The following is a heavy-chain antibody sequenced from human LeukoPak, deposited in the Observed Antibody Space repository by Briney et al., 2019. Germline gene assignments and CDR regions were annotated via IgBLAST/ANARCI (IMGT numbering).Heavy chain of an antibody. J-gene: IGHJ4*02. CDR1: GYSFTSYW. Sequence: GESLKISCKGSGYSFTSYWIGWVHQMPGKGLEWMGIIYPGDSDTRYSPSFQGQVTISADKSISTAYLQWSSLKASDTAMYYCARRGGGGYYYGSGSYLFDYWGQGTLVTVSS. CDR2: IYPGDSDT. CDR3: ARRGGGGYYYGSGSYLFDY. D-gene: IGHD3-10*01. V-gene: IGHV5-51*07.